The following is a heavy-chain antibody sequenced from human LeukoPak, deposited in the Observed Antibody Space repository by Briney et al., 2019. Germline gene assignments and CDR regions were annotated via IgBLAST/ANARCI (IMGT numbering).Heavy chain of an antibody. CDR2: INWNGGST. Sequence: SGGSLRLSCAASGFTFDDYGMSWVRQAPGKGLEWVSGINWNGGSTAYADSVKGRFTISRDNAKNSLYLQMNSLRAEDTALYYCARDLGRGFDPRGQGALVTVSS. CDR1: GFTFDDYG. J-gene: IGHJ5*02. CDR3: ARDLGRGFDP. V-gene: IGHV3-20*04. D-gene: IGHD1-14*01.